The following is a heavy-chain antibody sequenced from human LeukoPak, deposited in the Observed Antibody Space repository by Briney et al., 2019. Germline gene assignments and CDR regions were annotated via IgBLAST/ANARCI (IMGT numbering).Heavy chain of an antibody. V-gene: IGHV1-8*01. J-gene: IGHJ4*02. CDR3: ARGYSPTLRTTGNDY. Sequence: ASVKVSCKASGYTFNSHDINWVRQATGQGLEWMGWMSPYSGNTGYAQKFQGRVTMTRDTSINTAYLEFYSLRSEDTAVYYCARGYSPTLRTTGNDYWGQGTLVTVSS. D-gene: IGHD1-1*01. CDR1: GYTFNSHD. CDR2: MSPYSGNT.